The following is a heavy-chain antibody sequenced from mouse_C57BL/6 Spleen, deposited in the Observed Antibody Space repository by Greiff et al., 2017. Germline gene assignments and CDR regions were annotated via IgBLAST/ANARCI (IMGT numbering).Heavy chain of an antibody. J-gene: IGHJ1*03. V-gene: IGHV1-69*01. CDR1: GYTFTSYW. CDR3: ARKASYPWYFDV. Sequence: QVQLQQSGAELVMPGASVKLSCKASGYTFTSYWMHWVKQRPGQGLEWIGEIDPSDSYTNYNQKFKGKSTLTVDKSSSTAYMQLSSLTSEDSAVYYCARKASYPWYFDVWGTGTTVTVSS. CDR2: IDPSDSYT. D-gene: IGHD6-1*01.